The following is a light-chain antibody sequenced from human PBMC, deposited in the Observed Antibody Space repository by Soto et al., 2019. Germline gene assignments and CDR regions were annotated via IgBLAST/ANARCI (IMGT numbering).Light chain of an antibody. Sequence: DIQMTQSPSTLSASVGDRVTITCRASQSISTWLAWYQQEPGKAPKLLIHKASSLQSGVPSRFSGSGPGTEFTLTIASLQPEDVATYYCLQDQAYPWTFGQGTKVDIK. CDR2: KAS. CDR3: LQDQAYPWT. V-gene: IGKV1-5*03. J-gene: IGKJ1*01. CDR1: QSISTW.